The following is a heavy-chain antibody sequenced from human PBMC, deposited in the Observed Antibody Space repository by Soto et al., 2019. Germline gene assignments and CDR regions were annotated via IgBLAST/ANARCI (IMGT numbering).Heavy chain of an antibody. D-gene: IGHD2-15*01. J-gene: IGHJ3*02. V-gene: IGHV3-23*01. Sequence: GGSLRLSCAASGFTFSSYAMSWVRQAPGKGLEWVSAISGSGGSTYYADSVKGRFTISRDNSKNTLYLQMNSLRAEDTAVYYCARDLGWWYRGSIWGQGTMVTVSS. CDR1: GFTFSSYA. CDR2: ISGSGGST. CDR3: ARDLGWWYRGSI.